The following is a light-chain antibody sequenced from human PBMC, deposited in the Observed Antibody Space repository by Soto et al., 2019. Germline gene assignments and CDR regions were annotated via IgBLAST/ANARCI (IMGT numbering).Light chain of an antibody. CDR3: HLYGYLPGT. CDR1: QTISLY. V-gene: IGKV1-39*02. J-gene: IGKJ1*01. Sequence: DVQMTQSPSSLSASLGDRVTITCRASQTISLYLNWYQQKPGKAPKLLIATTSYLQNGVPSRSSGSRSGTDFSLTISSLQPEDFAMYYCHLYGYLPGTFGPGTKV. CDR2: TTS.